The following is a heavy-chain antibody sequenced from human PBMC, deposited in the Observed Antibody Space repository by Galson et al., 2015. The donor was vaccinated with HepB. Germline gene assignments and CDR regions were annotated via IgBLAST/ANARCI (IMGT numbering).Heavy chain of an antibody. Sequence: SLRLSCAASGFTFDDYTMHWVRQAPGKGLEWVSLISWDGGSTYYADSVKGRFTISRDNSKNSLYLQMNSLRTEDTALYYCAKGMADSSGYYFAAFDIWGQGTMVTVSS. J-gene: IGHJ3*02. CDR2: ISWDGGST. CDR3: AKGMADSSGYYFAAFDI. D-gene: IGHD3-22*01. V-gene: IGHV3-43*01. CDR1: GFTFDDYT.